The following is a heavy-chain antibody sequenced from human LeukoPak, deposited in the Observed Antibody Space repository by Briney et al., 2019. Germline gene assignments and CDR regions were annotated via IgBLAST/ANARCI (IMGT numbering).Heavy chain of an antibody. CDR1: GGSFSDYY. V-gene: IGHV4-34*01. CDR2: AYFSGHK. D-gene: IGHD5-24*01. J-gene: IGHJ3*02. CDR3: ARLGGYNLSRNAFDI. Sequence: SETLSLTCAVYGGSFSDYYWNWIRQTPGKGLEWIGNAYFSGHKYYNPSLKSRVTIFVDTSKNVFSLKLSSVTAADTAVYYCARLGGYNLSRNAFDIWGRGTLVTVSS.